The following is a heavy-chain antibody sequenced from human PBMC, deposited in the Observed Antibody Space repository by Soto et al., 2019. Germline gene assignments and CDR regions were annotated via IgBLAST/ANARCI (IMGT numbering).Heavy chain of an antibody. Sequence: GGSLRLSCAASGFTVSSNYMSWVRQAPGKGLEWVSYISSSSDTIYYADSVQGRFTISRDNSKNTLCLQMSRLTAEDTAMYYCAKAMDDSSGRFEFWGQGTLVTVSS. D-gene: IGHD3-22*01. CDR2: ISSSSDTI. V-gene: IGHV3-48*01. J-gene: IGHJ4*02. CDR3: AKAMDDSSGRFEF. CDR1: GFTVSSNY.